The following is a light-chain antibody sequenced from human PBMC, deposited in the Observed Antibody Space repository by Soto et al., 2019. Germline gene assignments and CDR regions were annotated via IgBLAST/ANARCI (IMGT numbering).Light chain of an antibody. V-gene: IGKV3D-20*01. CDR3: QQYGSTPT. CDR2: DAS. CDR1: QSVSTNY. Sequence: EIVLTQSPATLSLSPGERATLSCGASQSVSTNYVAWYQKKPGLAPRLLIYDASTRATAISDRFTGSESGTDFTLTISRVEPEDFAVYYCQQYGSTPTFGGGTKVEIK. J-gene: IGKJ4*01.